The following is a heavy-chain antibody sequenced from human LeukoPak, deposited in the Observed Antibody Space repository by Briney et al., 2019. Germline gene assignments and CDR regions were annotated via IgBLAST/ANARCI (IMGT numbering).Heavy chain of an antibody. J-gene: IGHJ4*02. CDR3: AKMLRIRLAVESDY. CDR2: ISGSGGST. CDR1: GFTFSSYA. Sequence: GGSLRLSCAVSGFTFSSYAMSWVRQAPGKGLEWVSAISGSGGSTYYADSVKGRFTISRYNSKNTLYLQMNSLRAKDTAVYYCAKMLRIRLAVESDYWGQGTLVTVSS. D-gene: IGHD6-19*01. V-gene: IGHV3-23*01.